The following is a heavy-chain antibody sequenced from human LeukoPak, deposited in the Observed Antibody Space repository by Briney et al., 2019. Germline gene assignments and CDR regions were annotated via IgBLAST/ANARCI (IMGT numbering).Heavy chain of an antibody. D-gene: IGHD6-13*01. Sequence: GGSLRLSCAASGFTVSSNYMSWVRQAPGKGLEWVLVIYSGGSTYYADSVKGRFTISRDNSKNTLYLQMNSLRAEDTAVYYCARSYSSSWYDSWGQGTLVTVSS. CDR1: GFTVSSNY. CDR2: IYSGGST. J-gene: IGHJ4*02. V-gene: IGHV3-53*01. CDR3: ARSYSSSWYDS.